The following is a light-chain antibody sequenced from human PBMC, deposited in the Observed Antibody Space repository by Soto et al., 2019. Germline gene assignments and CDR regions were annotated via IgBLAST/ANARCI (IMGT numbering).Light chain of an antibody. V-gene: IGKV3-20*01. CDR1: QSISRSD. Sequence: EIVLTQSPGTVSLSPGESATLSCRASQSISRSDLAWYQHRPGQSPRLLIYATSSRATGIPDRFTGGGAGTDFTLTISRLEPEDFAVYYCQQYGSSPITFGQGTRLEI. CDR3: QQYGSSPIT. J-gene: IGKJ5*01. CDR2: ATS.